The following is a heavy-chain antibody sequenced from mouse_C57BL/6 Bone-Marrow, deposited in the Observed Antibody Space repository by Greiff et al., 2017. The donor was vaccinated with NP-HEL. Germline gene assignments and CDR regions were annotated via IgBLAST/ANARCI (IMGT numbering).Heavy chain of an antibody. CDR3: TRSDGYYLFAY. D-gene: IGHD2-3*01. Sequence: QVHVKQSGAELVRPGASVTLSCKASGYTFTDYEMHWVKQTPVHGLEWIGAIDPETGGTAYNQKFKGKAILTADKSSSTAYMELRSLTSEDSAVYYCTRSDGYYLFAYWGQGTLVTVSA. CDR1: GYTFTDYE. CDR2: IDPETGGT. V-gene: IGHV1-15*01. J-gene: IGHJ3*01.